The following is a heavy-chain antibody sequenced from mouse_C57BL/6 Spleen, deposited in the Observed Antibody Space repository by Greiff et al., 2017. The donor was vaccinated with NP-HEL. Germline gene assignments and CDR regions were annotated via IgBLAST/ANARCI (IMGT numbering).Heavy chain of an antibody. Sequence: VQLVESGPELVKPGASVKISCKASGYAFSSSWMNWVKQRPGKGLEWIGRIYPGDGDTNYNGKFKGKATLTADKSSSTAYMQLSSLTSEDSAVYFCARSNDYDGEYAMDYWGQGTSVTVSS. CDR2: IYPGDGDT. CDR1: GYAFSSSW. CDR3: ARSNDYDGEYAMDY. J-gene: IGHJ4*01. V-gene: IGHV1-82*01. D-gene: IGHD2-4*01.